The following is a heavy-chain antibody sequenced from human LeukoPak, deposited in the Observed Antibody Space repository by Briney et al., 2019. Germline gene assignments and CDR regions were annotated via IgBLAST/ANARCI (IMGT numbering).Heavy chain of an antibody. J-gene: IGHJ4*02. Sequence: SETLSLTCAVYGGSFSGYYWSWIRQPPGKGLEWIGEINHSGSTSYNPSLKSRVTISVDTSKNQFSLKLSSVTAADTAVYYCARARGPYSSSYFDYWGQGTLATVSS. CDR3: ARARGPYSSSYFDY. CDR1: GGSFSGYY. V-gene: IGHV4-34*01. CDR2: INHSGST. D-gene: IGHD6-6*01.